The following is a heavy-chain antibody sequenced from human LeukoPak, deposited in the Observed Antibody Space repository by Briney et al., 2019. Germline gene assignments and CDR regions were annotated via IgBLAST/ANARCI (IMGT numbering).Heavy chain of an antibody. J-gene: IGHJ4*02. D-gene: IGHD3-22*01. CDR2: IYYSGST. CDR1: GGSISSGDYY. Sequence: SETLSLTCTDAGGSISSGDYYWSWIRQPPGKGLEWIGYIYYSGSTYYNPSLKSRVTISVDTSKNQFSLKLSSVTAADTAVYYCASDLRYYYDSSGYYDYWGQGTLVTVSS. CDR3: ASDLRYYYDSSGYYDY. V-gene: IGHV4-30-4*01.